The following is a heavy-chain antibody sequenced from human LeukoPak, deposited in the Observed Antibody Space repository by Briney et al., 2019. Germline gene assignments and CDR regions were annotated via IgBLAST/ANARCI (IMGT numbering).Heavy chain of an antibody. CDR2: IYYSGST. CDR3: ARALQYYDFWSGYSHPYGMDV. Sequence: SETLSLTCTVSGGSISNGDHYWSWIRQHPGKGLEWIGHIYYSGSTYYNPSLKSRGIISVETSKNQFSLKLSSVTAADTAVYYCARALQYYDFWSGYSHPYGMDVWGQGTTVTVSS. J-gene: IGHJ6*02. D-gene: IGHD3-3*01. V-gene: IGHV4-31*03. CDR1: GGSISNGDHY.